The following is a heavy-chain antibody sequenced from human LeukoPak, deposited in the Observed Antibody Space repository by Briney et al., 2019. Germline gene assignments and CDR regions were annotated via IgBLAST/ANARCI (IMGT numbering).Heavy chain of an antibody. V-gene: IGHV4-4*07. D-gene: IGHD3-22*01. CDR2: IYTSGST. J-gene: IGHJ3*02. CDR1: GGSISSYY. Sequence: SETLSLTCTVSGGSISSYYWSWIRQPAGKGLEWIGRIYTSGSTNYNPSLKSRVTMSVDTSKNKFSLKLSSVTAADTAVYYCARGTYYYDSSGYDDAFDIWGQGTMVTVSS. CDR3: ARGTYYYDSSGYDDAFDI.